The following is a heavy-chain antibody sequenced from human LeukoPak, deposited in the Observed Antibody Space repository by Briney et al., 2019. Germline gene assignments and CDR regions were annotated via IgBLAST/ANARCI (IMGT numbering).Heavy chain of an antibody. CDR3: ARRYSYSSLPDY. Sequence: SETLSLTCTVSGGSISSGTYYWGWIRQPPGKGLEWIGSIYYSGSTYYNPSLKSRVTISVDTSKNQFSLKLSSVTAADTAVYYCARRYSYSSLPDYWGQGTLVTVSS. V-gene: IGHV4-39*01. CDR2: IYYSGST. D-gene: IGHD6-19*01. CDR1: GGSISSGTYY. J-gene: IGHJ4*02.